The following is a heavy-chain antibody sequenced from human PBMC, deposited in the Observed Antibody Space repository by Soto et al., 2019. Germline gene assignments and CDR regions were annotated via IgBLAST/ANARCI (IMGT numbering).Heavy chain of an antibody. Sequence: QVQLVQSGAEVKKPGSSVKVSCKASGGTFSSYAISWVRQAPGQGLEWMGGIIPIFGTANYAQKFQGRVTITADESTSTAYMEMRSLRSEDTAVYYCALHAGMVYASRLQPYGMDVWGQGTTVTVSS. J-gene: IGHJ6*02. CDR2: IIPIFGTA. V-gene: IGHV1-69*01. D-gene: IGHD2-8*01. CDR1: GGTFSSYA. CDR3: ALHAGMVYASRLQPYGMDV.